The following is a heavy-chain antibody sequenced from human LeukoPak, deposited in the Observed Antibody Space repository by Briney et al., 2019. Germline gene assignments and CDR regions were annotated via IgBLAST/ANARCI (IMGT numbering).Heavy chain of an antibody. CDR2: ISGSGGST. CDR1: GFTFSSYA. Sequence: SGGSLRLSCAASGFTFSSYAMSWVRQAPGKGLEWVSAISGSGGSTYYADSVKGRFTISRDNSKNTLYLQMNSLRAEDTAVYYCAKEESAGIPYAEYFQHWGQGTLVTVSS. D-gene: IGHD6-13*01. J-gene: IGHJ1*01. CDR3: AKEESAGIPYAEYFQH. V-gene: IGHV3-23*01.